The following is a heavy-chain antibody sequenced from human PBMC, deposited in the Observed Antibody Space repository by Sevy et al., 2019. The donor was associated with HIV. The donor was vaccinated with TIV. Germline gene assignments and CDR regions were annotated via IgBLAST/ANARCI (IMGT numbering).Heavy chain of an antibody. CDR2: VRNDGSNK. CDR3: ARGRKTTEEWLEELDYYYGLDV. J-gene: IGHJ6*02. V-gene: IGHV3-30*02. Sequence: GGSLRLSCAASGFSLTTSDMHWVRQAPGKGLEWVAYVRNDGSNKYYADSVRDRFTISRDSPKNKLYLQMNSLRDEDTAIYYCARGRKTTEEWLEELDYYYGLDVWGQGTTVTVS. D-gene: IGHD2-8*01. CDR1: GFSLTTSD.